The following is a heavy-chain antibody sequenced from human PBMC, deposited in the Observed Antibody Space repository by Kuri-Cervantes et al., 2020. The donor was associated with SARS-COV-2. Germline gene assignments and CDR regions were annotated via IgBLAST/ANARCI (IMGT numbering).Heavy chain of an antibody. J-gene: IGHJ3*02. CDR1: GDTFTYRF. V-gene: IGHV1-45*02. CDR3: ARSGPGAISREDGALDI. CDR2: ITPFNGNT. D-gene: IGHD4/OR15-4a*01. Sequence: SVKVSCKASGDTFTYRFPHWVRQAPGQAPEWMGWITPFNGNTKYAQKFQDRVTITRDRSMNTAYMELSSLGSEDTAMYYCARSGPGAISREDGALDIWGQGTMVTVSS.